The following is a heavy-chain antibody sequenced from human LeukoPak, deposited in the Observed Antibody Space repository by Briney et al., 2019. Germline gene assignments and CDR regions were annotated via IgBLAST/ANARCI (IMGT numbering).Heavy chain of an antibody. CDR3: ANFQTVGVKPFEH. CDR2: ISPDSNFI. CDR1: GFTFSIDG. D-gene: IGHD1-26*01. J-gene: IGHJ5*02. Sequence: PGGSLRLSCVGSGFTFSIDGMNWVRQAPGKGLEWVSSISPDSNFIPQADSVKGRFTISRDNAKNSLYLQMESLRVEDTAVYYCANFQTVGVKPFEHWGQGTLVTVSS. V-gene: IGHV3-21*01.